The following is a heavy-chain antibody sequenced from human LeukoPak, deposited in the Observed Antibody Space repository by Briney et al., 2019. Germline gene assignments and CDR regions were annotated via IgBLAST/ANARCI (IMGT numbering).Heavy chain of an antibody. V-gene: IGHV1-46*01. CDR3: ARVSGSYSYFDY. J-gene: IGHJ4*02. CDR1: GYTFTGYY. D-gene: IGHD1-26*01. Sequence: ASVKVSCKASGYTFTGYYMHWVRQAPGQGLEWMAIINPNGGSTSCAQKFQGRLTMTRDTSTTTVYMDLSSLRSEDTAVYYCARVSGSYSYFDYWGQGTLVTVSS. CDR2: INPNGGST.